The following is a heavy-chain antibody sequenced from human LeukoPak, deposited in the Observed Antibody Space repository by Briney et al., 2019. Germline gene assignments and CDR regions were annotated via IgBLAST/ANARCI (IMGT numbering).Heavy chain of an antibody. CDR3: ARGSAVGAAESLGFDY. V-gene: IGHV1-2*02. CDR2: INANSADT. J-gene: IGHJ4*02. D-gene: IGHD1-26*01. Sequence: ASVKVSCKASGYTFTDYYMHWVRQAPGQGLEWTGWINANSADTHHAQKFQGRVTMTRDTSISTAYMDLSRLRSDDTAVYYCARGSAVGAAESLGFDYWGQGTPVTVSS. CDR1: GYTFTDYY.